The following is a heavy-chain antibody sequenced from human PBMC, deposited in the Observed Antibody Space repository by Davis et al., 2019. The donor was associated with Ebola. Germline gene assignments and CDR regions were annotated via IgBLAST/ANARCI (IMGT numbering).Heavy chain of an antibody. Sequence: AASVKVSCKASGYTFTSYAMHWVRQAPGQRLEWMGWINAGNGNTKYSQKFQGRATITADKSTSTAYMELSSLRSEDTVVYYCAKGVEMATIDIDYWGQGTLVTVSS. CDR1: GYTFTSYA. CDR2: INAGNGNT. D-gene: IGHD5-24*01. V-gene: IGHV1-3*01. J-gene: IGHJ4*02. CDR3: AKGVEMATIDIDY.